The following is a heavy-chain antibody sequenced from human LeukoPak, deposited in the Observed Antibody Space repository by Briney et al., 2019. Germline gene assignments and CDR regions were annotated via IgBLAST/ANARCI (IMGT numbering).Heavy chain of an antibody. CDR3: ATGSHGDYVH. CDR2: IIPILGIA. D-gene: IGHD4-17*01. Sequence: EASVKVSCKASGGTFSSYGFSWVRQAPGQGLGWMGRIIPILGIANYAQKFQGRVTITADKSTSTAYMELSSLRSEDTAVYFCATGSHGDYVHWGQGTLVTVSS. V-gene: IGHV1-69*04. J-gene: IGHJ4*02. CDR1: GGTFSSYG.